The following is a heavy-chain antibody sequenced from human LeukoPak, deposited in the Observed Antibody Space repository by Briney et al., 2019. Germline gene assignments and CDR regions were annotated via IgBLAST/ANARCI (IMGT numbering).Heavy chain of an antibody. CDR2: ISAYNGNT. CDR1: GYTFTSYG. J-gene: IGHJ4*02. CDR3: ARERGDDYGDQVASFFDY. D-gene: IGHD4-17*01. V-gene: IGHV1-18*01. Sequence: VASVKVSCKASGYTFTSYGISWVRQATGQGLEWMGWISAYNGNTNYAQKLQGRVTMTTDTSTSTAYMELRSLRSDDTAVYYCARERGDDYGDQVASFFDYWGQGTLVTVSS.